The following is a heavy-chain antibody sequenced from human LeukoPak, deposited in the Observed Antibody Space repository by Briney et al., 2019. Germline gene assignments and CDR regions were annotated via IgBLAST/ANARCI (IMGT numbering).Heavy chain of an antibody. CDR3: ARAPTGKYCSGGNCYSAHWFDP. J-gene: IGHJ5*02. D-gene: IGHD2-15*01. CDR2: IYYSGST. Sequence: PSQTLSLTCTASGGSISSGGYYWSWIRQHPGKGLEWIGYIYYSGSTYYNPSLKSRVTISVDTSKNQFSLKLSSVTAADTAVYYCARAPTGKYCSGGNCYSAHWFDPWGQGTLVTVSS. V-gene: IGHV4-31*03. CDR1: GGSISSGGYY.